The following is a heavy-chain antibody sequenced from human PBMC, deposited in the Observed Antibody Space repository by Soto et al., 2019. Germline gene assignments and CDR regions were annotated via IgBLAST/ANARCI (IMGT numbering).Heavy chain of an antibody. J-gene: IGHJ3*02. CDR3: ARDRDDKHGAFDI. CDR2: IIPIFGTA. D-gene: IGHD3-10*01. CDR1: GGTFSSYA. V-gene: IGHV1-69*13. Sequence: SVKVSCKASGGTFSSYAISWVRQAPGQGLEWMGGIIPIFGTANYAQKFQGRVTITADESTSTAYMELSSLRSEGTAVYYCARDRDDKHGAFDIWGQGTMVTVSS.